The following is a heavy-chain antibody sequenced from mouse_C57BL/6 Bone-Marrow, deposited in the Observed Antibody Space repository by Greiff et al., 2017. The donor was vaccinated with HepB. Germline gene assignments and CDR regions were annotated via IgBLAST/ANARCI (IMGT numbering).Heavy chain of an antibody. Sequence: QVQLQQSGAELVKPGASVKMSCKASGYTFTSYWITWVKQRPGQGLEWIGDIYPGSGSTNYNEKFKSKATLTVDTSSSTAYMQLSSLRSEDSAVYYCAIYYDYWFAYWGQGTLVTVSA. J-gene: IGHJ3*01. CDR2: IYPGSGST. CDR1: GYTFTSYW. V-gene: IGHV1-55*01. CDR3: AIYYDYWFAY. D-gene: IGHD2-4*01.